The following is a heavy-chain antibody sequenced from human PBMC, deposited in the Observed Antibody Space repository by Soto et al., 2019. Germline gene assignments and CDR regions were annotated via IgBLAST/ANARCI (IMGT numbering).Heavy chain of an antibody. CDR3: ARDERPYNCSSTSCYPYYFDY. CDR2: ISSSSSYI. J-gene: IGHJ4*02. D-gene: IGHD2-2*01. Sequence: EVQLVESGGGLVKPGGSLRLSCAASGFTFSSYSMNWVRQAPGKGLEWVSSISSSSSYIYYADSVKGRFTISRDNAKKSLYLQMNSLRAEDTAVYYCARDERPYNCSSTSCYPYYFDYWGQGTLVTVSS. CDR1: GFTFSSYS. V-gene: IGHV3-21*01.